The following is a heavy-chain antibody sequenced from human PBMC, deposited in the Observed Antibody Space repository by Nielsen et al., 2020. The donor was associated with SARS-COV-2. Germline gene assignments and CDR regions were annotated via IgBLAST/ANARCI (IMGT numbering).Heavy chain of an antibody. J-gene: IGHJ4*02. Sequence: GGSLRLSCAASGFTFSSYAMHWVRQAPGKGLEYVSAISSNGGSTYYANSVKGRFTISRDNSKNTLYLQMGSLRAEDMAVYYCAREAAAGPFDYWGQGTLGTVSS. V-gene: IGHV3-64*01. CDR3: AREAAAGPFDY. CDR1: GFTFSSYA. D-gene: IGHD6-13*01. CDR2: ISSNGGST.